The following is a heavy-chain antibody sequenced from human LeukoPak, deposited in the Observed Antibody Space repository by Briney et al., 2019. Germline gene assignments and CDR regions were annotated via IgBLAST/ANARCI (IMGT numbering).Heavy chain of an antibody. J-gene: IGHJ6*03. CDR2: ISGSGGST. D-gene: IGHD3-10*01. CDR3: AKDLGSYYYYMDV. CDR1: GFTFSSYA. Sequence: TGGSLRLSCAASGFTFSSYAMSWVRQAPGKGLKWVSAISGSGGSTYYADSVKGRFTISRDNSKNTLYLQMNSLRAEDTAVYYCAKDLGSYYYYMDVWGKGTTVTVSS. V-gene: IGHV3-23*01.